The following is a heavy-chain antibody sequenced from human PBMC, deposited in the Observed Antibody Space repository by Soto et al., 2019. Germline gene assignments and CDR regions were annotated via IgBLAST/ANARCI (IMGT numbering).Heavy chain of an antibody. CDR1: GYTFTSYG. CDR3: ARVYRITMVRGELSEY. V-gene: IGHV1-18*01. Sequence: QVQLVQSGAEVKKPGASVKVSCKASGYTFTSYGISWVRQAPGQGLEWMGWISAYNGNTNYAQKLQGRVTMTTDTYTITAYMELRSLRSDDTAVYYCARVYRITMVRGELSEYWGQGTLVTVSS. D-gene: IGHD3-10*01. J-gene: IGHJ4*02. CDR2: ISAYNGNT.